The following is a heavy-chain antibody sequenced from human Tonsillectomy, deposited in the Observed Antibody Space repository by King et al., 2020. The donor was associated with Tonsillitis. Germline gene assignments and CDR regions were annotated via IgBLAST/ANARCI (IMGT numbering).Heavy chain of an antibody. CDR3: ARHGHYDILTRGAFDI. D-gene: IGHD3-9*01. CDR1: GYSFTSYW. J-gene: IGHJ3*02. CDR2: IDPSDSYT. V-gene: IGHV5-10-1*01. Sequence: QLVQSGAEVKKPGESLRISCKGSGYSFTSYWISWVRQMPGKGLEWMGRIDPSDSYTNYSPSFQGHVTISADKSISTAYLQWSSLKASDTAMYYCARHGHYDILTRGAFDIWGHGTMVTVSS.